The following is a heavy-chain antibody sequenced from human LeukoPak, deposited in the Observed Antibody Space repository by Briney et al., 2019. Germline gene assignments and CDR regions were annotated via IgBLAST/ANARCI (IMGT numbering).Heavy chain of an antibody. V-gene: IGHV4-59*01. CDR3: ARDHQGFDY. J-gene: IGHJ4*02. Sequence: SETLSLTCTVSGGSISSYYWSWIRQPPGKGLEWIGYIYYSGSTNYNPSLKSRVTISVDTSKNQFSLKLSSVTAADTAVYYCARDHQGFDYWGQGTLVTVSS. CDR2: IYYSGST. CDR1: GGSISSYY.